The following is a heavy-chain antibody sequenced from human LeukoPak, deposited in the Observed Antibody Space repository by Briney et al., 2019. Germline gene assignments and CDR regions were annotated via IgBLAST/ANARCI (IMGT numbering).Heavy chain of an antibody. CDR2: ISSSSSYT. J-gene: IGHJ4*02. CDR3: ARIIAVAGGYYFDY. V-gene: IGHV3-11*06. Sequence: GGSLRLSCAASGFTFSDYYMSWIRQAPGKGLEWVSYISSSSSYTNYADSVKGRFTISRDNAKNSLYLQTNSLRAEDTAVYYCARIIAVAGGYYFDYWGQGTLVTVSS. D-gene: IGHD6-19*01. CDR1: GFTFSDYY.